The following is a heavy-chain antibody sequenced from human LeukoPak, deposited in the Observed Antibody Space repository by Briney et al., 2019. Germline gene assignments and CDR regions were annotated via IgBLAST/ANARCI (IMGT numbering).Heavy chain of an antibody. J-gene: IGHJ5*02. CDR1: GFIYNTYA. CDR2: IDNSGGYT. Sequence: PGGSLRLSCAVSGFIYNTYAMTWVRQAPGKGLEWVSSIDNSGGYTYYADSVKGRFTISRDNSRNTLYLQMSSLRVEDTALYYCGKQFSSSRQFDPRGQGTLVTVSS. CDR3: GKQFSSSRQFDP. V-gene: IGHV3-23*01. D-gene: IGHD2-2*01.